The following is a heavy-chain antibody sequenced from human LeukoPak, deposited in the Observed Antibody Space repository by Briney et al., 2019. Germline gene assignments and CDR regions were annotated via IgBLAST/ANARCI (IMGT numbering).Heavy chain of an antibody. CDR2: INPNSGGT. Sequence: GASVKVSCRAPGYTFTGYYMHWVRQAPGQGLEWMGRINPNSGGTNYAQKFQGRVTMTRDTSISTAYMELSRLRSDDTAVYYCARGGKNYYDSSGYYSLFDYWGQGTLVTVSS. J-gene: IGHJ4*02. V-gene: IGHV1-2*06. CDR1: GYTFTGYY. CDR3: ARGGKNYYDSSGYYSLFDY. D-gene: IGHD3-22*01.